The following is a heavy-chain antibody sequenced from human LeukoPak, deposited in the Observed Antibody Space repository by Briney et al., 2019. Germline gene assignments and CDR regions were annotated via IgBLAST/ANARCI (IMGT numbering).Heavy chain of an antibody. Sequence: PGGSLRLSCAASGFTFSSYWMSWVRQAPGKGLEWVSSISRSGSTKYYADSVKGRFTISRDNAKNSLFLQMNSLRAEDTAVYYCARVLRYCSDGNCYSGGLGYMDVWGKGTTVTISS. D-gene: IGHD2-15*01. CDR1: GFTFSSYW. CDR2: ISRSGSTK. J-gene: IGHJ6*03. V-gene: IGHV3-11*01. CDR3: ARVLRYCSDGNCYSGGLGYMDV.